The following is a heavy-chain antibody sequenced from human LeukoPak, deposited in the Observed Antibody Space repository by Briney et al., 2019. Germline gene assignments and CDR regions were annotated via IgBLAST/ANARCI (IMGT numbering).Heavy chain of an antibody. CDR2: IKQDGSEK. CDR1: GFTFSSYW. D-gene: IGHD2-21*02. J-gene: IGHJ4*02. V-gene: IGHV3-7*01. Sequence: PGGSLRLSCAASGFTFSSYWMSWVRQAPGKGLEWVANIKQDGSEKYYVDSVKGRFTISRDNAKNSLYLQMNSLRAEDTAVYYCAREYTGMVTAMSQDDRLNDYWGQGTLVTVSS. CDR3: AREYTGMVTAMSQDDRLNDY.